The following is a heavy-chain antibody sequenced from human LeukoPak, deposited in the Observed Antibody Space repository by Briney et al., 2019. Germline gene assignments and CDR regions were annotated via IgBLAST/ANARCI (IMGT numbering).Heavy chain of an antibody. V-gene: IGHV4-39*07. Sequence: SETLSLTCTVSGGSISSSSYYWGWIRQPPGKGLEWIGSIYYSGSTNYNPSLKSRVTMSVDTSKNQFSLKLSSVTAADTAVYYCARAAPLTPRPYSSGWYGGYYYYYMDVWGKGTTVTVSS. D-gene: IGHD6-19*01. CDR1: GGSISSSSYY. CDR3: ARAAPLTPRPYSSGWYGGYYYYYMDV. J-gene: IGHJ6*03. CDR2: IYYSGST.